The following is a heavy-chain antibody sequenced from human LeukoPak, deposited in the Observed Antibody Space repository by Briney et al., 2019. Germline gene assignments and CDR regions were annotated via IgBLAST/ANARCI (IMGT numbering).Heavy chain of an antibody. V-gene: IGHV3-15*01. CDR2: IKRKNDGGTT. CDR3: TTGSRWLQVDDAFDI. D-gene: IGHD5-24*01. J-gene: IGHJ3*02. CDR1: GLPLSNAC. Sequence: GGPLRLPCGPSGLPLSNACIPGVRQAPGKGREGVGRIKRKNDGGTTDYAAPVKGRFTISRDDSKSTLYLQMNSLKMEDTAVYYCTTGSRWLQVDDAFDIWGQGTMVTVSS.